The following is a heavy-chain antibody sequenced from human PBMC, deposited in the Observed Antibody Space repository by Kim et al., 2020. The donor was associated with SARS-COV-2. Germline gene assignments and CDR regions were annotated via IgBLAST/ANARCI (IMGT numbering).Heavy chain of an antibody. D-gene: IGHD3-22*01. J-gene: IGHJ4*02. V-gene: IGHV4-31*02. Sequence: VKRRVTISVDTSKNPFYLKLSSVTAEDTAVYYCARTRITMIVVVTHFDYWGQGTLVTVSS. CDR3: ARTRITMIVVVTHFDY.